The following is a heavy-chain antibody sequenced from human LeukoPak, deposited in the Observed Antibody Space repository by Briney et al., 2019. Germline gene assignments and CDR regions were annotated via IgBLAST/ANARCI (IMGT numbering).Heavy chain of an antibody. CDR2: IGISATTI. Sequence: GGSLRLSCAASGFTFSDYYMSWVRQAPGKGLEWVSYIGISATTIYYADSVKGRFTISRDNAKNSLFLQVTSLRAEDTAVYYCARAPITMIVGPFDYWGQGTLVTVSS. CDR3: ARAPITMIVGPFDY. V-gene: IGHV3-11*01. CDR1: GFTFSDYY. J-gene: IGHJ4*02. D-gene: IGHD3-22*01.